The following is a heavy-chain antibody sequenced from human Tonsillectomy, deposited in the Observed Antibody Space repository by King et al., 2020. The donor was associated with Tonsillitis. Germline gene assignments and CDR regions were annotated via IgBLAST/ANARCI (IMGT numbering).Heavy chain of an antibody. D-gene: IGHD2-15*01. CDR1: GYTFTGYY. Sequence: QLVQSGAEVKKPGASVKVSCKASGYTFTGYYMHWVRQAPGQGLEWMGWINPNSGGTHYAKKFQGRVTMTRDTSISTAYMELSGLRSDDTAVYYCARTSDMVVVVAATLAAFDMWGQGTMVSVSS. CDR3: ARTSDMVVVVAATLAAFDM. J-gene: IGHJ3*02. CDR2: INPNSGGT. V-gene: IGHV1-2*02.